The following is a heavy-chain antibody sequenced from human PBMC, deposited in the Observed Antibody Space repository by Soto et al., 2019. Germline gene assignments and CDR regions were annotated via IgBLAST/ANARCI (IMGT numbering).Heavy chain of an antibody. CDR1: GGTFSSYA. CDR2: IIPIFGTA. D-gene: IGHD6-19*01. CDR3: ARGQLAVAGPGEHYYYGVDV. Sequence: GASVKVSCKASGGTFSSYAISWVRQAPGQGLEWMGGIIPIFGTANYAQKFQGRVTITADESTSTAYMELSSLRSEDTAVYYCARGQLAVAGPGEHYYYGVDVWGQGTTVTVSS. J-gene: IGHJ6*02. V-gene: IGHV1-69*13.